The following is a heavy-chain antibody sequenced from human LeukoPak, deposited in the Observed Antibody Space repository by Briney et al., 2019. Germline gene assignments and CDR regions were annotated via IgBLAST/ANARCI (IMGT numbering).Heavy chain of an antibody. V-gene: IGHV4-61*01. CDR1: GGSVSSGSYY. CDR2: IYYSGST. D-gene: IGHD5-18*01. J-gene: IGHJ4*02. CDR3: AGGRGYSYVTDY. Sequence: SETLSLTCTVSGGSVSSGSYYWSWIRQPPGKGLEWIGYIYYSGSTNYNPSLKSRVTISVDTSKNQFSLKLSSVTAADTAVYYCAGGRGYSYVTDYWGQGTLVTVSS.